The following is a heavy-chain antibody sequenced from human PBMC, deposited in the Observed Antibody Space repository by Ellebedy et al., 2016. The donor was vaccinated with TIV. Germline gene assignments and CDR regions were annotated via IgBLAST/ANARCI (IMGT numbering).Heavy chain of an antibody. CDR3: ARDYHDNSHDPFDI. J-gene: IGHJ3*02. D-gene: IGHD4-11*01. CDR2: VYYSGRT. CDR1: GGSISNGGYY. Sequence: SETLSLTCTVSGGSISNGGYYWGWIRQPPGKGLEWIGSVYYSGRTSYNPSLESRVSLSVATSKNQFSLTLTSVTAADTAVYYCARDYHDNSHDPFDIWGQGTMVTVSS. V-gene: IGHV4-39*07.